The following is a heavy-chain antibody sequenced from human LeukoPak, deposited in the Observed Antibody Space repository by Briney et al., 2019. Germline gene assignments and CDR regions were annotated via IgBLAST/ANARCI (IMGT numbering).Heavy chain of an antibody. CDR1: GGTFSSYA. CDR3: AANYVPYSGYDRRIYYYYGMDV. CDR2: IIPILGIA. J-gene: IGHJ6*02. Sequence: ASVKVSCKASGGTFSSYAISWVRQAPGQGLEWMGRIIPILGIANYAQKFQERVTITRDMSTSTAYMELSSLRSEDTAVYYCAANYVPYSGYDRRIYYYYGMDVWGQGTTVTVSS. V-gene: IGHV1-69*04. D-gene: IGHD5-12*01.